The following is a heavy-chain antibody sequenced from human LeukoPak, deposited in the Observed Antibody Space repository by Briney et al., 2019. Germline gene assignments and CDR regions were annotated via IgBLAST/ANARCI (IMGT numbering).Heavy chain of an antibody. V-gene: IGHV4-59*11. CDR3: ARDSEQTDFDY. D-gene: IGHD6-13*01. J-gene: IGHJ4*02. CDR1: GGSISSHY. CDR2: IYYSGST. Sequence: KPSETLSLTCTVSGGSISSHYWSWIRQPPGKGLEWIGYIYYSGSTNYNPPLKSRVTISVDTSKNQFSLKLSSVTAADTAVYYCARDSEQTDFDYWGQGTLVTVSS.